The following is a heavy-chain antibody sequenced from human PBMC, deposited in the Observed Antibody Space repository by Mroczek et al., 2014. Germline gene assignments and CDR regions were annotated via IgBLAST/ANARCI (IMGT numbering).Heavy chain of an antibody. CDR2: ISYDGSNK. Sequence: QVQLVQSGGGVVQPGRSLRLSCAASGFTFSSYAMHWVRQAPGKGLEWVAVISYDGSNKYYADSVKGRFTISRDNSKNTLYLQMNSLRAEDTAVYYCARTGYSSGWYYAFDIWGQGTMVTVSS. CDR1: GFTFSSYA. J-gene: IGHJ3*02. D-gene: IGHD6-19*01. CDR3: ARTGYSSGWYYAFDI. V-gene: IGHV3-30-3*01.